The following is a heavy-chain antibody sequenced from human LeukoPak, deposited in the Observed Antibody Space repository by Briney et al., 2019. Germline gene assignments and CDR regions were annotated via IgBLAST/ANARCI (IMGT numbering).Heavy chain of an antibody. D-gene: IGHD3-10*01. CDR3: ARRSASGSGSYYVDY. CDR1: GYTFTGYD. V-gene: IGHV1-8*03. Sequence: ASVKVSCKASGYTFTGYDINWVRQATGQGLEWMGWMNPNSGNTGFAQKFQGRVTITRNTSITTTYMALSSLRSEDTAVYYCARRSASGSGSYYVDYWGQGTLVTVSS. CDR2: MNPNSGNT. J-gene: IGHJ4*02.